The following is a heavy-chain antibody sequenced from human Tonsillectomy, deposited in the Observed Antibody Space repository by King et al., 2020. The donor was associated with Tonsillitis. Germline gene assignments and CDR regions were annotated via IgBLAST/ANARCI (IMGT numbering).Heavy chain of an antibody. J-gene: IGHJ4*02. CDR1: EYNFTNYW. CDR2: IDPSDSYT. V-gene: IGHV5-10-1*03. Sequence: QLVQSGAEVKKPGESLRISCKGSEYNFTNYWISWVRQMPGKGLECMGKIDPSDSYTNYSPSFQGHVTISADKSISTAYLQWSSLKASDTAIYYCARHSIAVAGPAFDYWGQGTLVTVSS. D-gene: IGHD6-19*01. CDR3: ARHSIAVAGPAFDY.